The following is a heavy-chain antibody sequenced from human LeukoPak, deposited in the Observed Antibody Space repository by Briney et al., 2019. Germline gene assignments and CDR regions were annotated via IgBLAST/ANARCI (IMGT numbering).Heavy chain of an antibody. J-gene: IGHJ6*02. CDR3: AKFIQPHYYYGMDV. Sequence: PGGSLRLSCAASGFTFSSYAMSWVRQAPGKGLEWVSAISGSGGSTYYADSVKGRFTISRDNSKNTLYLQMNSLRAEDTAVYYCAKFIQPHYYYGMDVWGQGTTVTVSS. V-gene: IGHV3-23*01. CDR2: ISGSGGST. D-gene: IGHD5-18*01. CDR1: GFTFSSYA.